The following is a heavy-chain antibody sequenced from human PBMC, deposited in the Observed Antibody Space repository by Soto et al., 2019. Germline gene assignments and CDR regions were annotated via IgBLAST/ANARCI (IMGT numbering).Heavy chain of an antibody. V-gene: IGHV3-23*01. CDR3: AKKPGGYYGSGSPRSGGMDV. J-gene: IGHJ6*02. D-gene: IGHD3-10*01. Sequence: GGSLRLSCAASGLPFSSYAMSWVRQAPGKGLEWVSAISGSGGSTYYADSVKGRFTISRDNSKNTLYLQMNSLRAEDTAVYYCAKKPGGYYGSGSPRSGGMDVWGQGTTVTVSS. CDR1: GLPFSSYA. CDR2: ISGSGGST.